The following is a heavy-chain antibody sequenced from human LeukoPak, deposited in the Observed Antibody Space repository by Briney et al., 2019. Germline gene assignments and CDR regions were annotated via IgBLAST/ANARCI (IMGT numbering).Heavy chain of an antibody. CDR2: IYYSGST. J-gene: IGHJ4*02. CDR1: GGSISNYY. Sequence: SETLSLTCTVSGGSISNYYWSWIRQPPGKGLDWIGYIYYSGSTNDNPSLKSRVTISVDTSSTQFSLKLNSVTAAATAVYYCARQAVAGNGFDYWGQGTLVTVSS. CDR3: ARQAVAGNGFDY. D-gene: IGHD6-19*01. V-gene: IGHV4-59*08.